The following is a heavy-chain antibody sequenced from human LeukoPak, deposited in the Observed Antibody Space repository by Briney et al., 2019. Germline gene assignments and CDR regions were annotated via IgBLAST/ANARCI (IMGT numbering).Heavy chain of an antibody. V-gene: IGHV3-30*03. D-gene: IGHD6-6*01. J-gene: IGHJ5*02. CDR3: ARGSGRRLLSSWFDP. CDR2: ISYDGSTK. CDR1: GFTFNNYA. Sequence: PGGSLRLSCAASGFTFNNYAVHWVRQAPGKGLAWVAVISYDGSTKSYADSLKGRFTISRDNSKSRVYVQMKSLRGEATGVYYCARGSGRRLLSSWFDPWGQGTLVTVSS.